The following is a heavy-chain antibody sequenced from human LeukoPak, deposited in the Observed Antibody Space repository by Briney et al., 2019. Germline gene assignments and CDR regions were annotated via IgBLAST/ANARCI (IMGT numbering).Heavy chain of an antibody. Sequence: SETLPLTCTVSGGSISTGSYSWNWLRQPAGQGLEWIGRIYTSGSTNYNPSPKSRVTVSVDTSKNQFSLKLSSVTAADTAVYYCARDYGSGDQKCFDPWGQGTLVTVSS. CDR2: IYTSGST. D-gene: IGHD3-10*01. CDR1: GGSISTGSYS. J-gene: IGHJ5*02. CDR3: ARDYGSGDQKCFDP. V-gene: IGHV4-61*02.